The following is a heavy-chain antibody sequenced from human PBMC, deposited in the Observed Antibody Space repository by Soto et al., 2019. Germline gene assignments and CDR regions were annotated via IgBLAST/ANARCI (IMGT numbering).Heavy chain of an antibody. CDR2: IWYDGSNK. D-gene: IGHD3-22*01. V-gene: IGHV3-33*01. CDR3: ARDYYDSSGNFDY. CDR1: EFTFSSYG. Sequence: GGSLRLSCAASEFTFSSYGMHWVRQAPGKGLEWVAVIWYDGSNKYYADSVKGRFTISRDNSKNTLYLQMNSLRAEDTAVYYCARDYYDSSGNFDYWGQGTLVTVSS. J-gene: IGHJ4*02.